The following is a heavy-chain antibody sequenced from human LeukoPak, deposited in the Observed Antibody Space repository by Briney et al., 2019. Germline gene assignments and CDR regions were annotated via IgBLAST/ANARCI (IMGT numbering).Heavy chain of an antibody. CDR3: ARAAAAKHDY. D-gene: IGHD6-13*01. J-gene: IGHJ4*02. Sequence: SETLSLTCTVSGGSISSGDYYWSWIRQPPGKGLEWIGYIYYSGSTYYNPSLKSRVTISVDTSRNQFSLKLSSVTAADTAVYYCARAAAAKHDYWGQGTLVTVSS. V-gene: IGHV4-30-4*01. CDR2: IYYSGST. CDR1: GGSISSGDYY.